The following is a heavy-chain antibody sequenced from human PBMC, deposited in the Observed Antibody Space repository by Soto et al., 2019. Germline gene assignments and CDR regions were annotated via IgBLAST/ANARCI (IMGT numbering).Heavy chain of an antibody. V-gene: IGHV1-8*01. CDR3: TRQGARDGYNYYFDY. J-gene: IGHJ4*02. D-gene: IGHD5-12*01. CDR2: INPNSGNI. CDR1: GDTFTTYD. Sequence: GASVKVSCKASGDTFTTYDINWVRQATGHGLEWMGWINPNSGNIGYAQRFQGRVTMTRDTAIRTAYMEVSSLKTEDTAVYYCTRQGARDGYNYYFDYWGQGTLVTVSS.